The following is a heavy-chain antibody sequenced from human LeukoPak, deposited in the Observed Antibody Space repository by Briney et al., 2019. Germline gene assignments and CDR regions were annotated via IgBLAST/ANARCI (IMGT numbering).Heavy chain of an antibody. CDR2: ISSSSRTI. D-gene: IGHD3-10*01. Sequence: TGGSLRLSYAVSGFTFSTYSMSWVRQCPGKGLEWVSYISSSSRTIYYTDSVKGRFTISRDDAKNSVSLQMNSLRAEDTAVYFCARRSSPDYYNSGTNYLFDYWGQGTLVTVSS. J-gene: IGHJ4*02. CDR1: GFTFSTYS. CDR3: ARRSSPDYYNSGTNYLFDY. V-gene: IGHV3-48*01.